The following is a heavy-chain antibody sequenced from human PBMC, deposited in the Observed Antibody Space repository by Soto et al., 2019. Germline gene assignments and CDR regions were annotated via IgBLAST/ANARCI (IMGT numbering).Heavy chain of an antibody. CDR3: ARHVRGYCSSTSCHTDY. J-gene: IGHJ4*02. CDR2: IFYSGNT. CDR1: GGSISSSSYY. V-gene: IGHV4-39*01. Sequence: QLQLQESGPGLVKPSETLSLTCTVSGGSISSSSYYWGWIRQPPGKGLEWIGGIFYSGNTYYNPSLKSRVTLSVDTSKNPFSLKLSSVTAAVTAVYSCARHVRGYCSSTSCHTDYWGQGTLVTVSS. D-gene: IGHD2-2*02.